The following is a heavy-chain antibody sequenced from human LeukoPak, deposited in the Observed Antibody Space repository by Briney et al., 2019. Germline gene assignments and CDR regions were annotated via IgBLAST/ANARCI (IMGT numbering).Heavy chain of an antibody. J-gene: IGHJ4*02. CDR2: ISSASNTI. V-gene: IGHV3-48*04. CDR3: ALRYCTSTSCYPYFDY. CDR1: GFTFSTYS. Sequence: PGGSLRLSCAASGFTFSTYSMNWVRQAPGKGLEWFSYISSASNTIYYADSVKGRFTTSRDNAKNTLYLQMNSLRAEDTAVYYCALRYCTSTSCYPYFDYWGQGTVVTVSS. D-gene: IGHD2-2*01.